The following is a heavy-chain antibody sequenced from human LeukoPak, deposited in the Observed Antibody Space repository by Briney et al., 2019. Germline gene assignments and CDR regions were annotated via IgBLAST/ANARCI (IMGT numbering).Heavy chain of an antibody. V-gene: IGHV3-74*01. Sequence: GGSLRLSCETAGFTFSSYVMHWVRRTPGKGLVWVSRISHDGIISYADSVKGRFTISKDNAKNTVYLQMNSLRAEDTAVYYCVSFYETYWGRGTLVTVSS. D-gene: IGHD2/OR15-2a*01. J-gene: IGHJ4*02. CDR3: VSFYETY. CDR1: GFTFSSYV. CDR2: ISHDGII.